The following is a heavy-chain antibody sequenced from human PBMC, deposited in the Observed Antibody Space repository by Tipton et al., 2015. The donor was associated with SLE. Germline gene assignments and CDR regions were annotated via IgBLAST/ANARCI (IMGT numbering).Heavy chain of an antibody. V-gene: IGHV4-59*08. D-gene: IGHD3/OR15-3a*01. CDR3: ARMDGLETGAHDH. CDR1: VGSISSYY. Sequence: PGLVKPSETLSLTCTVSVGSISSYYWSWIRQPPGKGLEWIAYTHSSGRTNYNPSLESRVTISIDTSKNHFSLRSNSVTAADTAVYYCARMDGLETGAHDHWGQGALVTVSS. CDR2: THSSGRT. J-gene: IGHJ5*02.